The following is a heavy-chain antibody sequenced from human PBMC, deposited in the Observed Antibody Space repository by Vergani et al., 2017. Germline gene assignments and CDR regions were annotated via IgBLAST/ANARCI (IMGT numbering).Heavy chain of an antibody. CDR1: GFTFSSYA. CDR2: ISGSGGST. Sequence: EVQLLESGGGLVQPGGSLRLSCAASGFTFSSYAMSWVRQAPGTGLEWVSAISGSGGSTYYADSVKGRFTISRDNSKNTLYLQMNSLRAEDTDVYYCAKISVVVQAAPFDFWGQGTLVTVSS. CDR3: AKISVVVQAAPFDF. J-gene: IGHJ4*02. D-gene: IGHD2-2*01. V-gene: IGHV3-23*01.